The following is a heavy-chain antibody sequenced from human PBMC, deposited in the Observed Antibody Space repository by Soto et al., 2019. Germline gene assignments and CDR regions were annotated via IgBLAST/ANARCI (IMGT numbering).Heavy chain of an antibody. J-gene: IGHJ4*02. D-gene: IGHD1-1*01. Sequence: GGSLRLSCAASGFTFSSYAMSWVRQAPGKGLEWVSAISGSGGSTYYADSVKGRFTFSRDNSKNTLYLQMNSLRAEDTAVYYCAKFGMATTKRSPPYYIDYWGQGALVTVSS. CDR1: GFTFSSYA. CDR3: AKFGMATTKRSPPYYIDY. V-gene: IGHV3-23*01. CDR2: ISGSGGST.